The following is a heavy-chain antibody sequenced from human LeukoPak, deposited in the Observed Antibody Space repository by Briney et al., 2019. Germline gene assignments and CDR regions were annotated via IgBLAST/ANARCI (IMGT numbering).Heavy chain of an antibody. D-gene: IGHD3-22*01. V-gene: IGHV4-59*01. Sequence: SETLSLTCTVSGGSISSYYWSWFRQPPGKGLEWIGYIYYSGSTNYNPSLKSRVTMSVDTSKNQFSLKLSSLTAADTAVYYCARDKDYFDSGGAFDIWGQGTMVTVSS. J-gene: IGHJ3*02. CDR2: IYYSGST. CDR1: GGSISSYY. CDR3: ARDKDYFDSGGAFDI.